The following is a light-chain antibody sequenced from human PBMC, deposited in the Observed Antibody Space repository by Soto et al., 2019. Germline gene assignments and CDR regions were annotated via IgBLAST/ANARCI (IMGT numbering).Light chain of an antibody. CDR1: QSISTW. CDR2: KAS. V-gene: IGKV1-5*03. J-gene: IGKJ4*01. CDR3: QQYNNYPRT. Sequence: DIQMTQSPSTLSASVGDRVTITCRASQSISTWLAWYQRKPAKAPKLLIYKASSLESGVPSRFSGSGSGTEFTHTISSLQPDDFATYYCQQYNNYPRTFGGGTKVEIK.